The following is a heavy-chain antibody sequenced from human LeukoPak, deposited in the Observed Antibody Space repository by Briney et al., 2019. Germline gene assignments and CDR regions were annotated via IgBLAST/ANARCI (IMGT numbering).Heavy chain of an antibody. CDR3: ARGGAPFYYDSSGFLDY. CDR1: EFNFRSHW. D-gene: IGHD3-22*01. J-gene: IGHJ4*02. V-gene: IGHV3-7*01. Sequence: GGSLRLSCDVSEFNFRSHWMSWVRQAPGKGLEWVANIDPDGSERYYVDSVKGRFTISRDNAKDSLYLQMNSLRVEDTAVYYCARGGAPFYYDSSGFLDYWGQGTLVTVSS. CDR2: IDPDGSER.